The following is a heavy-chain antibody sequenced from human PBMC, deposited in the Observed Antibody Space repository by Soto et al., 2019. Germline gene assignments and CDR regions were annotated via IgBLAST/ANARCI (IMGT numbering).Heavy chain of an antibody. Sequence: EVQLVESGGGLVQPGGSLRLSCAASGFTFSSYSMNWVRQAPGKGLEWVSYISSSSSTIYYADSVKGRFTNSRDNAKNSLYLQMNSLRAEDTAVYYCARDSEYSGYDNWGQGTLVTASS. CDR2: ISSSSSTI. V-gene: IGHV3-48*01. D-gene: IGHD5-12*01. CDR1: GFTFSSYS. J-gene: IGHJ4*02. CDR3: ARDSEYSGYDN.